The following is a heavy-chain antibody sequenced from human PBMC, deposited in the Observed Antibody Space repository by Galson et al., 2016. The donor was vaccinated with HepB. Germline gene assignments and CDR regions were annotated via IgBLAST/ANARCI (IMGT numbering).Heavy chain of an antibody. J-gene: IGHJ4*02. V-gene: IGHV3-33*01. CDR2: IWNDGSHK. Sequence: SLRLSCAASGFTFSNYGMHWVRQAPGKGLEWVAVIWNDGSHKYYADSVKGRFTISRDNSNNTLYLQMNSLRAEDTAVYYCARGHHFDTYGLDYWGQGTLVAVSS. D-gene: IGHD3-22*01. CDR3: ARGHHFDTYGLDY. CDR1: GFTFSNYG.